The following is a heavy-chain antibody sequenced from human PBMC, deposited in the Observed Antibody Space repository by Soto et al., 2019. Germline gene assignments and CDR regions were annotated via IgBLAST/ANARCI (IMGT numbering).Heavy chain of an antibody. J-gene: IGHJ5*02. CDR2: IIPIFGTA. CDR1: GGPFSSYA. Sequence: GGSVKVCFKACGGPFSSYAISLVRQAPGQGLEWMGGIIPIFGTANYAQKFQGRVTITADESTSTAYMELSSLRSEDTAVYYCARNEGSGYPSYSGWFDPWGQGTLVTVSS. V-gene: IGHV1-69*13. CDR3: ARNEGSGYPSYSGWFDP. D-gene: IGHD3-22*01.